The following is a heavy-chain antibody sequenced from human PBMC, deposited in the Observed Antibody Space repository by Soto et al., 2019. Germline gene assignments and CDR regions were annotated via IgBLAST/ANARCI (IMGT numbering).Heavy chain of an antibody. CDR3: AREGYSSGWYRDYYYYMDV. V-gene: IGHV3-48*01. CDR1: GFTFSSYS. CDR2: ISSSSSTI. Sequence: GGSLRLSCAASGFTFSSYSMNWVRQAPGKGLEWVSYISSSSSTIYYADSVKGRFTISRDNAKNSLYLQMNSLRAEDTAVYYCAREGYSSGWYRDYYYYMDVWGKGTTVTVSS. D-gene: IGHD6-19*01. J-gene: IGHJ6*03.